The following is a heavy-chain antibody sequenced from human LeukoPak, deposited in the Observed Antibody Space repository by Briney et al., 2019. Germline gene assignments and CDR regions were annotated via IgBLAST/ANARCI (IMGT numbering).Heavy chain of an antibody. Sequence: ASVKVSCKASGYTFTGYYIHWVRQAPGQGLEWMGWINPNSGGTNYAQKFQGSVTMTRDTSISTAYMELSRLRSDDTAVYYCAREPIYCGGDCPRDYWGQGTLVTVSS. CDR3: AREPIYCGGDCPRDY. J-gene: IGHJ4*02. CDR2: INPNSGGT. CDR1: GYTFTGYY. V-gene: IGHV1-2*02. D-gene: IGHD2-21*01.